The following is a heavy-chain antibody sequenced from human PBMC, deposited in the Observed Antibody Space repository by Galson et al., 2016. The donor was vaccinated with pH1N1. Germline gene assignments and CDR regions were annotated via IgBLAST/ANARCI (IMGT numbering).Heavy chain of an antibody. V-gene: IGHV3-9*01. J-gene: IGHJ3*01. CDR2: ISWNSGSI. D-gene: IGHD1-26*01. CDR3: AKDHGGSYYVPDAFDF. CDR1: GFTFDDYA. Sequence: SLRLSCAASGFTFDDYAMHWVRQAPGKGLEWVSGISWNSGSIGYADSVKGRFTISRDNAKNSLYLQMNSLRADDTALYYCAKDHGGSYYVPDAFDFWGQGTMVTVSS.